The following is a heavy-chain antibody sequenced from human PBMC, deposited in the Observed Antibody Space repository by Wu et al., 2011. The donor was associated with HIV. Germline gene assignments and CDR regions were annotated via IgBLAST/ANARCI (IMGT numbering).Heavy chain of an antibody. Sequence: QLVQSGSEVKKPGESLKISCKGSGYSFTNYWINWVRQRPGKGLEWMGVIFPGDSDTRYSPSFQGQVTISADKSIGTAYLQWSSLKASDTAIFYCARHDSSGYSDYWGQGTLVTVSS. D-gene: IGHD3-22*01. CDR3: ARHDSSGYSDY. CDR2: IFPGDSDT. CDR1: GYSFTNYW. V-gene: IGHV5-51*01. J-gene: IGHJ4*02.